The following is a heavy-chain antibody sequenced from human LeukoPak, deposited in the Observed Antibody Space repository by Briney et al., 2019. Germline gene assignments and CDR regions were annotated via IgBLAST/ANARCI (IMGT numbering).Heavy chain of an antibody. CDR1: GFTVSNKY. Sequence: GGSLRLSCAASGFTVSNKYMSWVRQAPGKGLEWASGIYSGGNTYYADSVKGRFTISSDKTKNTVYLQMKSLRAEDTAVYYCARDFSFDYWGQGTLVTVSS. CDR2: IYSGGNT. CDR3: ARDFSFDY. J-gene: IGHJ4*02. V-gene: IGHV3-66*01.